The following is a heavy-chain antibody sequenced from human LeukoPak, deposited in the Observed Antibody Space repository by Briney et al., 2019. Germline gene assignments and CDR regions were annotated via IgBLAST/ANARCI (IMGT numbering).Heavy chain of an antibody. Sequence: SETLSLTCTVSGGSISSGGYYWSWIRQHPGKGLEWIGYIYYSGSTYYNPSLKSRVTISVDTSKNQFSLKLSSVTAADTAVYYCARDSIVVVPAAMEFDYWGQGTLVTVSS. CDR2: IYYSGST. CDR3: ARDSIVVVPAAMEFDY. CDR1: GGSISSGGYY. D-gene: IGHD2-2*01. J-gene: IGHJ4*02. V-gene: IGHV4-31*03.